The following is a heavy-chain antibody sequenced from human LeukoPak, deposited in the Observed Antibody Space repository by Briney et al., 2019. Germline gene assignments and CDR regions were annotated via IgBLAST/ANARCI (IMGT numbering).Heavy chain of an antibody. Sequence: GGSLRLSCAASGFTFSTYAKSWVRQAPGKGLEWVSAISGSGGSTYYADSVKGRFTISRDNSKNTLYLQMNSLRADDTAVYYCAKDFSSSGWYDYWGQGALVTVSS. CDR2: ISGSGGST. CDR1: GFTFSTYA. D-gene: IGHD6-19*01. CDR3: AKDFSSSGWYDY. J-gene: IGHJ4*02. V-gene: IGHV3-23*01.